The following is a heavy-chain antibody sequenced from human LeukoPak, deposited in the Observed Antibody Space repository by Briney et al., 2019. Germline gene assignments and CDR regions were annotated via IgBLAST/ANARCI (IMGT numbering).Heavy chain of an antibody. CDR1: GGSISSGGYY. CDR2: IYHSGST. V-gene: IGHV4-30-2*01. CDR3: ARDNPWNWFDP. Sequence: SQTLSLTCTVPGGSISSGGYYWSWIRQPPGKGLEWIGYIYHSGSTYYNPSLKSRVTISVDRSKNQFSLKLTSVTAADTAVYFCARDNPWNWFDPWGQGTLVTVSS. J-gene: IGHJ5*02.